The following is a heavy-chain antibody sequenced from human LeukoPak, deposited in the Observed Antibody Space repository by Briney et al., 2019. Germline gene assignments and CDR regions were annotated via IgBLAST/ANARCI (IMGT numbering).Heavy chain of an antibody. CDR2: INPNSDNT. CDR3: VVLHTYYGYVWGNYLSYFDY. D-gene: IGHD3-16*01. Sequence: GASVKVSCKASRYTFTSYDINWVRQASGQGLEWMGWINPNSDNTGYAQKFQGKVTMTRNTSISTAYMELSSLRSEDTAVYYCVVLHTYYGYVWGNYLSYFDYWGQGTLVTVSS. CDR1: RYTFTSYD. V-gene: IGHV1-8*01. J-gene: IGHJ4*02.